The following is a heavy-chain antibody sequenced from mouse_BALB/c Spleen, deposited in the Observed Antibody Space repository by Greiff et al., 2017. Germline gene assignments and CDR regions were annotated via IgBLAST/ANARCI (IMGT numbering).Heavy chain of an antibody. D-gene: IGHD2-1*01. CDR1: GYSITSDYA. CDR3: ARRGIYYGKGNWYFDV. J-gene: IGHJ1*01. Sequence: EVKLMESGPGLVKPSQSLSLTCTVTGYSITSDYAWNWIRQFPGNKLEWMGYISYSGSTSYNPSLKSRISITRDTSKNQFFLQLNSVTTEDTATYYCARRGIYYGKGNWYFDVWGAGTTVTVSS. V-gene: IGHV3-2*02. CDR2: ISYSGST.